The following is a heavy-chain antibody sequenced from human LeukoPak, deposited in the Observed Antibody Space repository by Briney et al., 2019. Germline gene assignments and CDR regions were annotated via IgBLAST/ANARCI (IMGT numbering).Heavy chain of an antibody. D-gene: IGHD1-26*01. CDR2: IKQDGSEK. CDR3: ARVGRRYYARGNFDY. V-gene: IGHV3-7*01. Sequence: PGGSLRLSWAAYGFTFSSYWMSWVRQAPGKGLEWVANIKQDGSEKYYVDSVKGRFTISRDNAKNSLYLQMNSLRAEDTAVYYCARVGRRYYARGNFDYWGQGTLVSVSS. CDR1: GFTFSSYW. J-gene: IGHJ4*02.